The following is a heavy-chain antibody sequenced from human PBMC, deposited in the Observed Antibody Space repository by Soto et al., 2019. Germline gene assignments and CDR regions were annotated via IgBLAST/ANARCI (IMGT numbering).Heavy chain of an antibody. V-gene: IGHV3-9*01. CDR2: ISWNSGSI. Sequence: EVQLVESGGGLVQPGRSLRLSCAASGFTFDDYAMHWVRQATGKGLEWVSGISWNSGSIGYADSVKGRFTISRDNAKNSLYLQMNSLRAEDTALYYCAKAGFWSGYYSLVDYWGQGTLVTVSS. D-gene: IGHD3-3*01. J-gene: IGHJ4*02. CDR3: AKAGFWSGYYSLVDY. CDR1: GFTFDDYA.